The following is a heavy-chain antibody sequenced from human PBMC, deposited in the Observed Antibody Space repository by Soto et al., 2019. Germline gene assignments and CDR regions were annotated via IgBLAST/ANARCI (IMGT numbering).Heavy chain of an antibody. Sequence: ASVKVSCKASGYTFTSYAMHWVRQAPGPRLEWMGWINAGNGNTKYSQKFQSRVTITRDITASTRYMELSSLRSEDTAVYYCARAVAVAGNRANYYYGMDVWGQGTTVTVSS. CDR3: ARAVAVAGNRANYYYGMDV. J-gene: IGHJ6*02. CDR1: GYTFTSYA. CDR2: INAGNGNT. D-gene: IGHD6-19*01. V-gene: IGHV1-3*01.